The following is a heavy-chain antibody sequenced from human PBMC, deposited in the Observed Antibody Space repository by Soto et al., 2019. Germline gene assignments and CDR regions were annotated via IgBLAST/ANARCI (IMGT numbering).Heavy chain of an antibody. Sequence: GGSLRLSCAASGFTFSSYAMSWVRQAPGKGLEWVSAISGSGGSTYYADSVKGRFTISRDNSKNTLYLQMNSLRAEDTAVYYCAKDSPPIYYDSSGYPNWFDPWGQGTLVTVSS. CDR1: GFTFSSYA. J-gene: IGHJ5*02. CDR2: ISGSGGST. CDR3: AKDSPPIYYDSSGYPNWFDP. V-gene: IGHV3-23*01. D-gene: IGHD3-22*01.